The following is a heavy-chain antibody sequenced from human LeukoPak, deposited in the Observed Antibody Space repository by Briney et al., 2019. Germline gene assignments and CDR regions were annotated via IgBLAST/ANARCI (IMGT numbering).Heavy chain of an antibody. J-gene: IGHJ4*02. CDR2: INTNTGNP. V-gene: IGHV7-4-1*02. CDR1: GYTFTSYA. CDR3: ARDPKRFGVVIRGLVDY. Sequence: GASVKVSCKASGYTFTSYAMNWVRQAPGQGLEWMGWINTNTGNPTCAQGFTGRFVFSLDTSVSTAYLQISSLKAEDTAVYYCARDPKRFGVVIRGLVDYWGQGTLVTVSS. D-gene: IGHD3-3*01.